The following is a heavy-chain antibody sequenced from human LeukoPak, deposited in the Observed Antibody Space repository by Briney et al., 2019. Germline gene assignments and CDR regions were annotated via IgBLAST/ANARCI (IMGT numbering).Heavy chain of an antibody. Sequence: PGGSLRLSCAASGFTFSSYGMHWVRQAPGKGLEWVAVIWYDGSNKYYADSVKGRFTISRDNSKNTLYLQMNSLRAEDTAVYYCARGGTYYDFWSGYSYYYGMDVWGQGNTVTVSS. J-gene: IGHJ6*01. D-gene: IGHD3-3*01. V-gene: IGHV3-33*01. CDR2: IWYDGSNK. CDR3: ARGGTYYDFWSGYSYYYGMDV. CDR1: GFTFSSYG.